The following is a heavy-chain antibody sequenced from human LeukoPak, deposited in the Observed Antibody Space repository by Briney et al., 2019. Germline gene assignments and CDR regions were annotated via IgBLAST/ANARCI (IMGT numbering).Heavy chain of an antibody. V-gene: IGHV4-4*07. CDR2: IYTTGNT. CDR3: ARDARGWSGFDY. D-gene: IGHD3-3*01. J-gene: IGHJ4*02. Sequence: PSETLPLTCSVSGGSISSYYWSWIRQPAGKGREWIGRIYTTGNTDYSPSLKSRVTMSVDTSKNQFSLNLSSVTAADTAVYYCARDARGWSGFDYWGQGTLVTVSS. CDR1: GGSISSYY.